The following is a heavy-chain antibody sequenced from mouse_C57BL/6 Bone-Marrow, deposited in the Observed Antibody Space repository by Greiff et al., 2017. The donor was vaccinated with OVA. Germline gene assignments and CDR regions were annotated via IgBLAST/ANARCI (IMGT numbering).Heavy chain of an antibody. CDR2: IDPEDGDT. CDR1: GFNIKDYY. D-gene: IGHD1-3*01. CDR3: TELGLKAWFAY. Sequence: VQLQQSGAELVRPGASVKLSCTASGFNIKDYYMHWVKQRPEQGLEWIGRIDPEDGDTEYAPKFQGKATMTADTSSNTAYLQLSSLTSEDTAVYYCTELGLKAWFAYWGQGTLVTVSA. V-gene: IGHV14-1*01. J-gene: IGHJ3*01.